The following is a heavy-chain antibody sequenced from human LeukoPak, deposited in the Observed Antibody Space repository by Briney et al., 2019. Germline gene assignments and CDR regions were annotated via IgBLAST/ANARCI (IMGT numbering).Heavy chain of an antibody. D-gene: IGHD3-9*01. CDR3: ARGCRYFDWSSLRNWFDP. CDR2: INPNSGGT. CDR1: GYTFTGYY. V-gene: IGHV1-2*02. Sequence: GASVKVSCKASGYTFTGYYMHWVRQAPGQGLEWMGWINPNSGGTNYAQKFQGRVTMTRDTSISTAYMELSRLRSDDRAVYYCARGCRYFDWSSLRNWFDPWGQGTLVTVSS. J-gene: IGHJ5*02.